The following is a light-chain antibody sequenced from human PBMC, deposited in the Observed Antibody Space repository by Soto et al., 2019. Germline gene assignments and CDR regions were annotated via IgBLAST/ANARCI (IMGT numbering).Light chain of an antibody. V-gene: IGKV3-20*01. CDR1: QSVSSSY. Sequence: EIGLTQSPGTLSLSPGERATLSCRASQSVSSSYLAWYQQKPGQAPRLLIYGASSRATGIPDRFSGSGSGTDFSLTISRQEPEDFAVYYCQQYGSPITFGQGTRLEIK. CDR2: GAS. CDR3: QQYGSPIT. J-gene: IGKJ5*01.